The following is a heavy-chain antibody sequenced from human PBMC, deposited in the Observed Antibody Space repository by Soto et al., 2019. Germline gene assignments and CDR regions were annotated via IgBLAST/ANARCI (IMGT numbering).Heavy chain of an antibody. Sequence: QVQLVESGGGVVQPVRSLRLSCAASGFTFSHYAMHWVRQAQGKGLEWVALRSYAGSNEYYADSVKGRFTISRDNSPYTLSLHMNSLRAEDTAVYYCAKDGSHTFYYWVQGTLVTAS. V-gene: IGHV3-30*18. J-gene: IGHJ4*02. CDR3: AKDGSHTFYY. CDR1: GFTFSHYA. CDR2: RSYAGSNE. D-gene: IGHD1-26*01.